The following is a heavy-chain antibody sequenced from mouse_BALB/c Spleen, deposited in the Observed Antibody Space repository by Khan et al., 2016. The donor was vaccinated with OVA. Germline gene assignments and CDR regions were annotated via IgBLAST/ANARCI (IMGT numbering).Heavy chain of an antibody. Sequence: QVQLQQSGAELAKPWPSLKMTCKVSGYTIINYWILNVKQRLGENKEWSGYINTSIGNTKNNQNFKNRLSLTADKSTKKFFLQLNTLTTEDSAVYYSERRGLRWDFDYWGQGTTLTVSS. CDR3: ERRGLRWDFDY. CDR2: INTSIGNT. V-gene: IGHV1-7*01. D-gene: IGHD1-1*02. J-gene: IGHJ2*01. CDR1: GYTIINYW.